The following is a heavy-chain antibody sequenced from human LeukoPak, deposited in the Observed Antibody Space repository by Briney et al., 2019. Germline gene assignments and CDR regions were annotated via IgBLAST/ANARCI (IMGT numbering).Heavy chain of an antibody. V-gene: IGHV1-69*13. J-gene: IGHJ4*02. D-gene: IGHD5-12*01. CDR1: GDTFISYY. Sequence: ASAKVSCKASGDTFISYYVHWVRQAPGQGLEWMGGIIPIFGTANYAQKFQGRVTITADESTSTAYMELSSLRSEDTAVYYCARDPGGYGFDYWGQGTLVTAS. CDR3: ARDPGGYGFDY. CDR2: IIPIFGTA.